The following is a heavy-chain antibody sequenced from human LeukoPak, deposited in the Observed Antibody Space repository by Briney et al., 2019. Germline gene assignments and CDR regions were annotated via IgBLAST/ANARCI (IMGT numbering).Heavy chain of an antibody. Sequence: GGSLRLSRAASGFTFSSYSMNWVRQAPGKGLEWVSSISSSSSYIYYADSVKGRFTISRDNAKNSLYLQMNSLRAEDTAVYYCARDPPGRYCSGGSCYYYYYMDVWGKGTTVTISS. J-gene: IGHJ6*03. D-gene: IGHD2-15*01. CDR1: GFTFSSYS. CDR3: ARDPPGRYCSGGSCYYYYYMDV. V-gene: IGHV3-21*01. CDR2: ISSSSSYI.